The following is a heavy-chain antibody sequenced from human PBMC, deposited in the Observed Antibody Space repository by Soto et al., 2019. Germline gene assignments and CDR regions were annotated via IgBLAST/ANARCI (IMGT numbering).Heavy chain of an antibody. CDR1: GGSFSGYN. V-gene: IGHV4-34*01. D-gene: IGHD2-2*01. Sequence: PSETLSLTCAVYGGSFSGYNWSWIRQPPGKGLEWIGEINHSGSTNYNPSLKSRFTISVDTSKNQFSLRLSSVTAADTAVYYCARDAGGWYQLLSPWFDPWGQGTLVTVSS. CDR3: ARDAGGWYQLLSPWFDP. CDR2: INHSGST. J-gene: IGHJ5*02.